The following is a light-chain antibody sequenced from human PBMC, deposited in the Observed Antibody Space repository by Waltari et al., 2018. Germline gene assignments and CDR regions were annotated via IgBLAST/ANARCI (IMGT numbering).Light chain of an antibody. Sequence: EIVLTQSPATLSLSPGEGATLSCRASQRVSSYLAWYQQKPGQAPRLLIYDASNRATGIPARFSGSGSGTDFTLTISSLEPEDFAVYYCQQRRSWPLTFGGGTK. CDR3: QQRRSWPLT. CDR1: QRVSSY. CDR2: DAS. J-gene: IGKJ4*01. V-gene: IGKV3-11*01.